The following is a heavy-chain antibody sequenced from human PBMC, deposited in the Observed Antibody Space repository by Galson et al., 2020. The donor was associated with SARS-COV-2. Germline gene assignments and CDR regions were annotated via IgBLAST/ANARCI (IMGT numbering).Heavy chain of an antibody. V-gene: IGHV4-31*03. D-gene: IGHD3-10*01. CDR3: ARAVRGVIIKGFDWFDP. CDR1: GGSISSGGYY. J-gene: IGHJ5*02. CDR2: IYYSGST. Sequence: SETLSLTCTVSGGSISSGGYYWSWIRQHPGKGLECIGYIYYSGSTYYNPSLKSRXPISVDTSKNQFSLKLSSVTAADTAVYYCARAVRGVIIKGFDWFDPWGQGTLVTVSS.